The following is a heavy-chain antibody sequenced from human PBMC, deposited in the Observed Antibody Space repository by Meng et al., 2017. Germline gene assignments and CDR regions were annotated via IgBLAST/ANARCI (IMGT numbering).Heavy chain of an antibody. J-gene: IGHJ4*02. V-gene: IGHV1-69*13. CDR1: GGTFSSYA. CDR2: IIPIFGTA. CDR3: RANVDTAMVPPSDFDY. D-gene: IGHD5-18*01. Sequence: SLKVSCKASGGTFSSYAISWVRQAPGQGLEWRGGIIPIFGTANYAQKFQGRVTITADESTSTAYMELSSLRSEDTAVYYCRANVDTAMVPPSDFDYWGQGTPVTVSS.